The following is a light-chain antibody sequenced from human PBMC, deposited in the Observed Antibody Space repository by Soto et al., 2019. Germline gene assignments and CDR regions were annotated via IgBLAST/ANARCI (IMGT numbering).Light chain of an antibody. Sequence: EIVLTQSPGTLSLSPGERATLSCRASHSFSSSYLAWYQQKPGQAPRLLIYGASSRATGIPDRFSGSGSGTDFTLTISRLEPEDFAVYYCQQYGSSLTWTFGQGTKVDIK. CDR2: GAS. J-gene: IGKJ1*01. CDR3: QQYGSSLTWT. CDR1: HSFSSSY. V-gene: IGKV3-20*01.